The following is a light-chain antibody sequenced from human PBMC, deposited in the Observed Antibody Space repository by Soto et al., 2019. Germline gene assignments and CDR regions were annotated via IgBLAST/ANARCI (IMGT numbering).Light chain of an antibody. CDR2: GAS. Sequence: EIVLTQSPGTLSLSAGEGATISCRANESVFSYYLAWYQQKPGQAPRLLIFGASNKATGIPDSFTGSGFGTFFTLNISRLEPDDFAMYYCQQYCSSPLTFGGGTNVEIK. CDR3: QQYCSSPLT. J-gene: IGKJ4*01. V-gene: IGKV3-20*01. CDR1: ESVFSYY.